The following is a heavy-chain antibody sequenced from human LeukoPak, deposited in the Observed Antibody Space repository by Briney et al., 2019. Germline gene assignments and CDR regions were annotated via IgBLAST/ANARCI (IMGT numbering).Heavy chain of an antibody. D-gene: IGHD4-17*01. CDR3: AKLLNDYGDYYFDY. J-gene: IGHJ4*02. CDR2: INSVGSST. CDR1: GFTFSTYW. Sequence: GGSLRLSCAASGFTFSTYWMHWVRQAPGKGLVWVSRINSVGSSTNYADSVKGRFTISRDNTKNTLYLQMNSLRAEDTAVYYCAKLLNDYGDYYFDYWGQGTLVTVSS. V-gene: IGHV3-74*01.